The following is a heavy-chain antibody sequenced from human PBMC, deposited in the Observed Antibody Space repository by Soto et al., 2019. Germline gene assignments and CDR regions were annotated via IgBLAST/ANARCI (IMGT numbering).Heavy chain of an antibody. V-gene: IGHV4-30-4*01. CDR3: ARGRYGLTGRCFPNWFDS. CDR1: GDSISNLDYF. J-gene: IGHJ5*01. D-gene: IGHD1-20*01. Sequence: QVQLLESGPGLVKPSQTLSLTCSVSGDSISNLDYFWAWIRQPPGQALEYIGHIYKRATTYHNPSFESRVAISVDTSKSQFSLHVTSVTAADTAVYFCARGRYGLTGRCFPNWFDSWGQGALVTVSS. CDR2: IYKRATT.